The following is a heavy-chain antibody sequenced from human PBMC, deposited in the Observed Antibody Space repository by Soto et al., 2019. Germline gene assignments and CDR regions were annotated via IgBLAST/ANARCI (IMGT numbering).Heavy chain of an antibody. CDR3: ARGARYYGSGTYNWFDP. CDR2: IYYSGST. V-gene: IGHV4-30-4*01. Sequence: SSETLSLTCTVSGGSISSGDYYWSWIRQPPGKGLEWIGYIYYSGSTYYNPSLKSRVTISVDTSKNQFSLKLSSVTAADTAVYYCARGARYYGSGTYNWFDPWGQGTLVTVSS. CDR1: GGSISSGDYY. D-gene: IGHD3-10*01. J-gene: IGHJ5*02.